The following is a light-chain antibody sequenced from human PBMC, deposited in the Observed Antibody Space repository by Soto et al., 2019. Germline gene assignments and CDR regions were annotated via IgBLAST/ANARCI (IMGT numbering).Light chain of an antibody. Sequence: QAVVTQEPSLTVYPGGTVTLTCGSSTGAVTSGHYPYWFQQKPGQAPRTLICDTSNKHSWTPARFSGSLLAGKAALTLSGAQPEDEAEYYCLLSYSGARGVFGGGTQLTV. J-gene: IGLJ2*01. V-gene: IGLV7-46*01. CDR3: LLSYSGARGV. CDR1: TGAVTSGHY. CDR2: DTS.